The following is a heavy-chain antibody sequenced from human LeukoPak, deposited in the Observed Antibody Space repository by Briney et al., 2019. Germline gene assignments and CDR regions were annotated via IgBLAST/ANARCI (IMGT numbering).Heavy chain of an antibody. CDR1: GFTFSRYW. J-gene: IGHJ4*02. D-gene: IGHD5-24*01. V-gene: IGHV3-74*01. CDR3: ARDSPPLDGYNGLIDY. Sequence: GGSLRLSCAPSGFTFSRYWMHWVRQAPGKGLVWVSHINSDGSSTSYADSVKGRFTISRDNAKNTLNLQMNSLRAEDTAVYYCARDSPPLDGYNGLIDYWGQGTLVTVSS. CDR2: INSDGSST.